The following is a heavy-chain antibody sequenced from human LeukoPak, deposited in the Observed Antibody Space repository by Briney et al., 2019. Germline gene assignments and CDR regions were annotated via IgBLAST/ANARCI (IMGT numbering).Heavy chain of an antibody. CDR3: ARVDYYDSSGPLDY. CDR2: ISYDGSNK. CDR1: GFTFSSYA. J-gene: IGHJ4*02. D-gene: IGHD3-22*01. Sequence: GRSLRLSCAASGFTFSSYAMHWVRQAPGKGLEWVAVISYDGSNKYYADSVKGRFTISRDNSKNTLYLQMNSLRAEDTAVYYCARVDYYDSSGPLDYWGQGTLVTVSS. V-gene: IGHV3-30-3*01.